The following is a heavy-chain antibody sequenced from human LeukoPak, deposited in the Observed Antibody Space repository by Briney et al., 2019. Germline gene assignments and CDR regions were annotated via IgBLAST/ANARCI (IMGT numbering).Heavy chain of an antibody. CDR2: ISGSGGST. V-gene: IGHV3-23*01. CDR3: AKDHVDTAMVWRGYFDY. CDR1: GFTFSSYS. Sequence: GGSLRLSCAASGFTFSSYSMNWVRQAPGKGLEWVSAISGSGGSTYYADSVKGRFTISRDNSKNTLYLQMNSLRAEDTAVYYCAKDHVDTAMVWRGYFDYWGQGTLVTVSS. J-gene: IGHJ4*02. D-gene: IGHD5-18*01.